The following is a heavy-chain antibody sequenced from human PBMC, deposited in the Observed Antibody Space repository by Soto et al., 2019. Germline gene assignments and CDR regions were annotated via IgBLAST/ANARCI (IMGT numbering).Heavy chain of an antibody. J-gene: IGHJ4*02. CDR3: ALKGDGYRGFKY. Sequence: QITLKESGPTLVKPTQTLTLTCTLSGFSLSTSGVGVGWIRQPPGKALEWLALIYWDDDKRYSPFLQSRLTITKDTSKNQVVLTLTNMDPVDTATYDCALKGDGYRGFKYWGQGTLVTVSS. CDR1: GFSLSTSGVG. CDR2: IYWDDDK. D-gene: IGHD5-12*01. V-gene: IGHV2-5*02.